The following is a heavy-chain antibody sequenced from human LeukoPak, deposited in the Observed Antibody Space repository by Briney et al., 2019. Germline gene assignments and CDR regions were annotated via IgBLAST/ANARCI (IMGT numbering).Heavy chain of an antibody. CDR1: GFTFSSYG. D-gene: IGHD6-19*01. Sequence: GGSLRLSCAASGFTFSSYGMHWVRQAPGKGLEWVAVISYDGSNKYYADSVKGRFTISRDNSKNTLYLQMNSLRAEDTAVYYCARSAYSSGWYSHFDYWGQGTLVTVSS. CDR3: ARSAYSSGWYSHFDY. V-gene: IGHV3-30*03. CDR2: ISYDGSNK. J-gene: IGHJ4*02.